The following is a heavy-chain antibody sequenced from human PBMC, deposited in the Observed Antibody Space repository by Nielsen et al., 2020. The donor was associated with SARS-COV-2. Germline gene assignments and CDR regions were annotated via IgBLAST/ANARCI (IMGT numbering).Heavy chain of an antibody. CDR1: GFTVSSKY. CDR2: IYSGDST. J-gene: IGHJ6*02. Sequence: GESLKISCAASGFTVSSKYMSWVRQAPGKGLQWVSVIYSGDSTYYADSVRGRFTISRDNSKNTLYLQMNSLRAEDTAVYYCARDLDYYYYGMDVWGQGTTVPSP. CDR3: ARDLDYYYYGMDV. V-gene: IGHV3-53*01. D-gene: IGHD3-16*01.